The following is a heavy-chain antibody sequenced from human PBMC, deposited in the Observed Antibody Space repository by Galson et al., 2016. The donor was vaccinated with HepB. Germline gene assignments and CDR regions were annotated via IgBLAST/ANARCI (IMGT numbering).Heavy chain of an antibody. Sequence: SLRLSCAASGFTFDDYTMHWVRQAPGKGPEWVSLISWNGGFAYYADSVKGRFTVSRDNSKNSLSLQMNGLASEDTALYCCVKGGGNYLAYGGQGTLVTVSS. CDR1: GFTFDDYT. J-gene: IGHJ4*02. V-gene: IGHV3-43*01. CDR2: ISWNGGFA. D-gene: IGHD3-16*01. CDR3: VKGGGNYLAY.